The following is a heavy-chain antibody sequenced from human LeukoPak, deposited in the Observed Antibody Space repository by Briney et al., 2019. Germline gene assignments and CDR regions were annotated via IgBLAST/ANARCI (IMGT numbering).Heavy chain of an antibody. Sequence: ASVKVSCKVSGYTLTELSIHWVRQAPGNRREWMGGFDPEDGETIYAKKFQGRVTMTEDTSTDTAYMDLSRLTSDDMAVYYCSRGEVDGPDFDYWGQGTLVTVSS. CDR3: SRGEVDGPDFDY. CDR2: FDPEDGET. D-gene: IGHD1-26*01. V-gene: IGHV1-24*01. CDR1: GYTLTELS. J-gene: IGHJ4*02.